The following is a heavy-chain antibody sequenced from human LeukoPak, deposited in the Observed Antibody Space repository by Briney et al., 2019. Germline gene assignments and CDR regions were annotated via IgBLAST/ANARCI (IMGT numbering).Heavy chain of an antibody. CDR3: AKGPITIFEVPKFDS. J-gene: IGHJ4*02. Sequence: SGGSLRLSSAASGLTFSRYAMSWVRQAPGKGLEWVSAISSSGDSTYYADSVKGRFTISRDNSKNTLYLQMNSLRAEDTAVYYCAKGPITIFEVPKFDSWGQGTLVTVSS. V-gene: IGHV3-23*01. CDR1: GLTFSRYA. CDR2: ISSSGDST. D-gene: IGHD3-3*01.